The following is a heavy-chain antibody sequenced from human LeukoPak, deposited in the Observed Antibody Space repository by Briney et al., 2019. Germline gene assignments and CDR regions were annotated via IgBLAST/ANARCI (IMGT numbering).Heavy chain of an antibody. J-gene: IGHJ4*02. CDR3: ATLGEGSSWGYYFDY. CDR1: GGSISSGGYY. Sequence: SETLSLTCTVSGGSISSGGYYWSWIRQHPGKGLEWIGYIYYSGSTYYNPSLKSRVTISVDTSKNQFSLKLSSVTAADTAVYYCATLGEGSSWGYYFDYWGQGTLVTVSS. D-gene: IGHD6-13*01. V-gene: IGHV4-31*03. CDR2: IYYSGST.